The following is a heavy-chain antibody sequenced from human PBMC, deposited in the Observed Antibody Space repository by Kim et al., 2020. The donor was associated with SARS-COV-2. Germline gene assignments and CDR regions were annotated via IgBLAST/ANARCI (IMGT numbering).Heavy chain of an antibody. CDR1: GGSISSGDYY. CDR3: ARFSVEIGGGY. J-gene: IGHJ4*02. Sequence: SETLSLTCTVSGGSISSGDYYWSWIRQPPGKGLEWIGYIYYSGSTYYNPSLKSRVTISVDTSKNQFSLKLSSVTAAGPAVYYFARFSVEIGGGYWGQGTLVTVSS. CDR2: IYYSGST. V-gene: IGHV4-30-4*01. D-gene: IGHD3-16*01.